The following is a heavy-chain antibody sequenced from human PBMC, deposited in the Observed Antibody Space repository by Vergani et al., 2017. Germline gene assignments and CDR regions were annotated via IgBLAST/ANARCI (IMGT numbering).Heavy chain of an antibody. CDR3: ARSPTYYYDSSGYSKSPYDWFDP. Sequence: QVQLVQSGAEVKKPGASVKVPCKASGYTFIGYYMHWVRQAPGQGLEWMGWINPNSGGTNYAQKFQGRVTMTRDTSISTAYMEPSRLRSDDTAVYYCARSPTYYYDSSGYSKSPYDWFDPWGQGTLVTVSS. V-gene: IGHV1-2*02. J-gene: IGHJ5*02. CDR1: GYTFIGYY. CDR2: INPNSGGT. D-gene: IGHD3-22*01.